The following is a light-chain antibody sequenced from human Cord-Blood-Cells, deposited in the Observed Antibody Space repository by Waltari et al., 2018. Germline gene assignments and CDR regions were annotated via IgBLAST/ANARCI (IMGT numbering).Light chain of an antibody. V-gene: IGLV3-1*01. Sequence: SYELTQPPSVSVSPGQTASIPCSGDKLGDKYACWYQQKPGQSPVLVLYQASKRPSGIPERFSGSNSGNTATLTISGTQAMDEADYYCQAWDSSTVVFGGGTKLTVL. CDR3: QAWDSSTVV. CDR1: KLGDKY. CDR2: QAS. J-gene: IGLJ2*01.